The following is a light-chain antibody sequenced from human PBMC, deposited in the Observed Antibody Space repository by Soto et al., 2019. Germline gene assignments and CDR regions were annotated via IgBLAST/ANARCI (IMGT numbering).Light chain of an antibody. CDR1: QSINNW. CDR3: QKYNSFPHT. J-gene: IGKJ2*01. CDR2: EAS. Sequence: DIPMTQSPSTLSASVGDRVTITCRASQSINNWLAWYQQKPGKAPKLLIYEASSLESGVPSRFSGSGSGTEFTLIIRSLQPDDFATYYCQKYNSFPHTFGQGTKLEIK. V-gene: IGKV1-5*01.